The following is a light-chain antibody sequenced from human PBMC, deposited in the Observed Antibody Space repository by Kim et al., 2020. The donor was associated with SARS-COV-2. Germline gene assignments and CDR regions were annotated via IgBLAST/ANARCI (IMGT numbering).Light chain of an antibody. CDR1: DIGGIS. CDR2: YDS. CDR3: QVWDSSSDHWV. J-gene: IGLJ3*02. Sequence: ARGKTARITCGGNDIGGISVHWYQQKPGQDPVLVIYYDSGRPSGIPERLSGSNSGNTATLTLSSVEAGDEADYYCQVWDSSSDHWVFGGGTQLTVL. V-gene: IGLV3-21*04.